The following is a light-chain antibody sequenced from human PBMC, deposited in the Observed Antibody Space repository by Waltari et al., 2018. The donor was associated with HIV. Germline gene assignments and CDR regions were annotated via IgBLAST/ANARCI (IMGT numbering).Light chain of an antibody. J-gene: IGLJ3*02. CDR2: DTS. V-gene: IGLV7-46*01. Sequence: QAVVTPEPSLTVSPGGTVTLTCGSSTGAVTRGHSPYWFQQKPGPAPRPLIYDTSNKPSGTPARFSGSLLGGKAALTLSGAQPEDEAEYYCLLSYSGARVFGGGTKLTVL. CDR1: TGAVTRGHS. CDR3: LLSYSGARV.